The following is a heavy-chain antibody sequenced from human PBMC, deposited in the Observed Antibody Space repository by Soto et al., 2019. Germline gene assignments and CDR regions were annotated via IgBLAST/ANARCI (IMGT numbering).Heavy chain of an antibody. Sequence: EVQALESGGALVQPGGSLRLSCAASGFTFSSYDMSWVRQAPGKGLEWVSGLSGSGGSTYYADSVKGRFTISRDNSKNTLYLQMNSLRAEDTAVYYCAKGWGDYWGQGTLVTVSS. CDR3: AKGWGDY. CDR2: LSGSGGST. CDR1: GFTFSSYD. D-gene: IGHD3-16*01. V-gene: IGHV3-23*01. J-gene: IGHJ4*02.